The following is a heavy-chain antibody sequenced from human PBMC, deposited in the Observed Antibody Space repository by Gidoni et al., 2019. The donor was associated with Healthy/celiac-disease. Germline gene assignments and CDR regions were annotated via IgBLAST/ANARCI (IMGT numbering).Heavy chain of an antibody. J-gene: IGHJ4*02. CDR2: IVVGSGNT. CDR3: AADVLAAGTIGQFDY. CDR1: GFTFTSSA. V-gene: IGHV1-58*01. D-gene: IGHD6-13*01. Sequence: QMQLVQSGPEVKKPGTSVKVSCKASGFTFTSSAVQWVRQARGQRLEWIGWIVVGSGNTNYAQKFQERVTITRDMSTSTAYMELSSLRSEDTAVYYCAADVLAAGTIGQFDYWGQGTLVTVSS.